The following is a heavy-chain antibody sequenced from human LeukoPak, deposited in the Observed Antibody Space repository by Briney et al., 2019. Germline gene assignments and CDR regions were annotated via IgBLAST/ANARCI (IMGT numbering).Heavy chain of an antibody. CDR2: INPSGGST. J-gene: IGHJ4*02. CDR1: GYTFTSYY. Sequence: GASVKVSCKASGYTFTSYYMHWVRQAPGQGLEWMAIINPSGGSTNYAQKFQGRVTITADKSTSTAYMELSSLRSEDTAVYYCARTDYYGSGSYYLLDYWGQGTLVTVSS. V-gene: IGHV1-46*01. D-gene: IGHD3-10*01. CDR3: ARTDYYGSGSYYLLDY.